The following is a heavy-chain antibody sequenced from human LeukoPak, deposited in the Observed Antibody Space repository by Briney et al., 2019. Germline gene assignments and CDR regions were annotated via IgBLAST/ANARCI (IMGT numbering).Heavy chain of an antibody. CDR3: ARDSGRIAAVGTTHYYGMDV. D-gene: IGHD6-13*01. J-gene: IGHJ6*02. Sequence: PSETLSLTCTVFGDSISNYYWSWLRQPAGKGLEWIGRFYSGANVKYNSSLQSRVIVSVDTSKNQFSLKLTSVTAADTAVYYCARDSGRIAAVGTTHYYGMDVWGPGTTVTVSS. CDR1: GDSISNYY. V-gene: IGHV4-4*07. CDR2: FYSGANV.